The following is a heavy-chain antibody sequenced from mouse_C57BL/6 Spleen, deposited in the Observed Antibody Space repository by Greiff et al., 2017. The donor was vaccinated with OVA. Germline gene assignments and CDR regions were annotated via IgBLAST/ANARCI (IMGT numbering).Heavy chain of an antibody. V-gene: IGHV2-2*01. CDR3: ARMDSNYGAMDY. Sequence: QVHVKQSGPGLVQPSQSLSITCTVSGFSLTSSGVHWVRQSPGKGLEWLGVIWSGGSTDYNAAFISRLSISKDNSKSQVFFKMNSLQADDTAIYYCARMDSNYGAMDYWGQGTSVTVSS. J-gene: IGHJ4*01. D-gene: IGHD2-5*01. CDR2: IWSGGST. CDR1: GFSLTSSG.